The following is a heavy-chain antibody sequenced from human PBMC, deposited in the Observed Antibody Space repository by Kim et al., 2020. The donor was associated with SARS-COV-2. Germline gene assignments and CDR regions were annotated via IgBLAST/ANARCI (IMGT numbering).Heavy chain of an antibody. CDR3: ARVGYTRQKYSSGWYGPPPS. CDR1: GYTFTGYY. CDR2: INPNSGGT. Sequence: ASVKVSCKASGYTFTGYYMHWVRQAPGQGLEWMGRINPNSGGTNYAQKFQGRVTMTRDTSISTAYMELSRLRSDDTAVYYCARVGYTRQKYSSGWYGPPPSWGQGTLVTVSS. V-gene: IGHV1-2*06. D-gene: IGHD6-19*01. J-gene: IGHJ5*02.